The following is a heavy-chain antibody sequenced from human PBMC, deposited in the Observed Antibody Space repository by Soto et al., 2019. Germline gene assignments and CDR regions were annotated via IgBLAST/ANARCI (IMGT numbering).Heavy chain of an antibody. J-gene: IGHJ6*02. CDR1: GYTFTSYG. CDR3: ARFSGGSYNTYYFYYGMDV. D-gene: IGHD2-15*01. CDR2: ISAYNGNT. Sequence: ASVKVSCKASGYTFTSYGISWVRQAPGQGLDWMGWISAYNGNTKYAQDLQGRVTMTTDTSTSTAYMELRSLRSDDTAMYYCARFSGGSYNTYYFYYGMDVWGQGTSVTVSS. V-gene: IGHV1-18*04.